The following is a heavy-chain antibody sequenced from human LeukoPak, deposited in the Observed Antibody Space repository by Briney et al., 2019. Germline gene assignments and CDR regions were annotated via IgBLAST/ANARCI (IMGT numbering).Heavy chain of an antibody. D-gene: IGHD2-21*01. Sequence: SETLSLTCTVSGGSISRYYWSWIRQPPRKGLEWSGYIYYTGSTNYNPSLKSRVTIPDHTSKNQFSLKLTSLTAADKAGHYFPRHGAVVSFDYWGQGTLVTVSS. J-gene: IGHJ4*02. V-gene: IGHV4-59*08. CDR2: IYYTGST. CDR3: PRHGAVVSFDY. CDR1: GGSISRYY.